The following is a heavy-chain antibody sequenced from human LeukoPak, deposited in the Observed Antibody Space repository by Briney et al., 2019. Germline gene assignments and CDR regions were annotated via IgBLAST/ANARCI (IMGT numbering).Heavy chain of an antibody. D-gene: IGHD3-3*01. CDR3: ARDRAYYDFWSGYCY. CDR1: GGTFSSYA. J-gene: IGHJ4*02. Sequence: ASVKVSCKASGGTFSSYAISWVRQAPGQGLEWMGWISAYNGNTNYAQKLQGRVTMTTDTSTSTAYMELRSLRSDDTAVYYCARDRAYYDFWSGYCYWGQGTLVTVSS. V-gene: IGHV1-18*01. CDR2: ISAYNGNT.